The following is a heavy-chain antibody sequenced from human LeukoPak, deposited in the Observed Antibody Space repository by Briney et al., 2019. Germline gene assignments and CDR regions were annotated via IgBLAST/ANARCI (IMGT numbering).Heavy chain of an antibody. CDR1: DESFSGPY. CDR3: ARAASTIAAAGAYDY. D-gene: IGHD6-13*01. J-gene: IGHJ4*02. V-gene: IGHV4-34*09. Sequence: SETLSLTCGVYDESFSGPYWSWIRQPPGKGLEWIGEINDGGYTYYNPSLKSRVTISVDTSKNQFSLKLSSVTAADTAVYYCARAASTIAAAGAYDYWGQGTLVTVSS. CDR2: INDGGYT.